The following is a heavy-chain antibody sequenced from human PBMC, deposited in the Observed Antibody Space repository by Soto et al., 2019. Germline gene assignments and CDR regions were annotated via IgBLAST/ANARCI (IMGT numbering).Heavy chain of an antibody. CDR2: ISYRGSA. CDR3: VRRRQNSYTTGV. CDR1: GGSISSGGYY. J-gene: IGHJ6*02. Sequence: SETLSLTCTVSGGSISSGGYYWSWIRQHPGKGLEWIGYISYRGSAYYSPSLKSRVTISVDTSKNQFSLKVNSVTAADTAVYYCVRRRQNSYTTGVWGQGTTVTVSS. V-gene: IGHV4-31*03.